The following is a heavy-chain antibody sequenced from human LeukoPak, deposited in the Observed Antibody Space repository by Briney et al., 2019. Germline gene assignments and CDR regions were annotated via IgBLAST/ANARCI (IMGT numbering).Heavy chain of an antibody. V-gene: IGHV1-2*02. CDR1: GYTFSGYY. CDR3: ARGYSSGWYAVDP. J-gene: IGHJ5*02. D-gene: IGHD6-19*01. CDR2: INPNSAGT. Sequence: GASVKVSCKPSGYTFSGYYMHWVRQAPGQGLEWMGWINPNSAGTNYAQKFQGRVTMTGDTSISTAYMELSRLRSDDTAVYYCARGYSSGWYAVDPWGQGTLVTVSS.